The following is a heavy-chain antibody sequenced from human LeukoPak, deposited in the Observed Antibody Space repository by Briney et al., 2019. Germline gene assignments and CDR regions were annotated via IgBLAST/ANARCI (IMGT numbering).Heavy chain of an antibody. CDR1: GGSISSNTYY. Sequence: SETLSLTCTVSGGSISSNTYYWGWIRQPPGKGLDWIGSINYSGNTYYNPSLKSRATISVDTSKNQFSLELSSVTAADTAVYYCARVNIEVVPSANFDYWGQGTLVTVVS. D-gene: IGHD2-2*01. V-gene: IGHV4-39*07. CDR2: INYSGNT. CDR3: ARVNIEVVPSANFDY. J-gene: IGHJ4*02.